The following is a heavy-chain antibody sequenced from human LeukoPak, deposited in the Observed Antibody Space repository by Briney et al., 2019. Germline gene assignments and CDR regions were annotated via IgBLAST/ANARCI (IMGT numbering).Heavy chain of an antibody. CDR2: IKQDGSEK. J-gene: IGHJ4*02. V-gene: IGHV3-7*01. CDR3: ARVRYCSSTSCYRLPPANDY. Sequence: GGSLRLSCAVSGFTFSSYWMSWVRQAPGKGLEWVANIKQDGSEKYYVDSVKGRFTISRDNAKNSLYLQMNSLRAEDTAVYYCARVRYCSSTSCYRLPPANDYWGQGTLVTVSS. D-gene: IGHD2-2*01. CDR1: GFTFSSYW.